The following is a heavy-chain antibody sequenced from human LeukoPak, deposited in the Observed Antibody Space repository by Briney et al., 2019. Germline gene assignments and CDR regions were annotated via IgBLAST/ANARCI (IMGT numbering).Heavy chain of an antibody. CDR2: IYYSGST. CDR3: AGERFDDLYYFDY. CDR1: GGSISSYY. D-gene: IGHD3-16*01. J-gene: IGHJ4*02. Sequence: SETLSLTCTVSGGSISSYYWSWIRQPPGEGLEWIGYIYYSGSTNYNPSLKSRVTISVDTSKNQFSLKLSSVTAADTAVYYCAGERFDDLYYFDYWGQGTLVTVSS. V-gene: IGHV4-59*01.